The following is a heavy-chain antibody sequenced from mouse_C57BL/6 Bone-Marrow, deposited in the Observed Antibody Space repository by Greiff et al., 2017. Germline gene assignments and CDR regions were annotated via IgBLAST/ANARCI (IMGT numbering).Heavy chain of an antibody. CDR3: ARNYYGSSYGEYYFDY. V-gene: IGHV1-61*01. CDR2: IYPSDSET. D-gene: IGHD1-1*01. CDR1: GYTFTSYW. Sequence: LQQPGAELVRPGSSVKLSCKASGYTFTSYWMDWVKQRPGQGLEWIGNIYPSDSETHYNQKFKDKATLTVDKSSSTAYMQLSSLTSEDSAVYYCARNYYGSSYGEYYFDYWGQGTTLTVSS. J-gene: IGHJ2*01.